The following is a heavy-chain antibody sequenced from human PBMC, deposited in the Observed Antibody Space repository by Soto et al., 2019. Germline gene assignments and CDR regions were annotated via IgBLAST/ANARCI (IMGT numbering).Heavy chain of an antibody. CDR1: GFTFSSYA. J-gene: IGHJ4*02. V-gene: IGHV3-23*01. Sequence: GGSLRLSCAASGFTFSSYAMSWVRQAPGKGLEWVSAISGSGGSTYYADSVKGRFTISRDNSKNTLYLQMNSLRAEDTAVYYCAKDMGSLVTAYCGGDCYFDYWGQGTLVTVSS. CDR2: ISGSGGST. CDR3: AKDMGSLVTAYCGGDCYFDY. D-gene: IGHD2-21*02.